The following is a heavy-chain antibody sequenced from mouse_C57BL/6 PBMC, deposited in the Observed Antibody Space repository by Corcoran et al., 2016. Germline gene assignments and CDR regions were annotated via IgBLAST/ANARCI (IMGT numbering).Heavy chain of an antibody. J-gene: IGHJ4*01. CDR2: INPNNGGT. CDR1: GYTFTDYY. CDR3: ARGNYYYAMDY. V-gene: IGHV1-26*01. Sequence: EVQLQQSGPELVKPGASVKISCKASGYTFTDYYMNWVKQSHGKSLEWIGDINPNNGGTSYNQKFKGKATLTVDKSSSTAYMELRSLTSEDSAVYDCARGNYYYAMDYWGQGTSVTVSS. D-gene: IGHD2-1*01.